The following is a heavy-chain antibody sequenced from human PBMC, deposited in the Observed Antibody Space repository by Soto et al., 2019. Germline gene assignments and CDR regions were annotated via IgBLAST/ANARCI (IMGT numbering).Heavy chain of an antibody. D-gene: IGHD3-3*01. Sequence: PSETLSLTCAVYGGSFSGYYWSWIRQPPGKGLEWIGEVNHSGSTNYNPSLKSRVTISVDTSKNQFSLKLSSVTAADTAVYYCARRCYDFWSGRYYYMDFRGKRTSVTGSS. CDR3: ARRCYDFWSGRYYYMDF. CDR2: VNHSGST. V-gene: IGHV4-34*01. J-gene: IGHJ6*03. CDR1: GGSFSGYY.